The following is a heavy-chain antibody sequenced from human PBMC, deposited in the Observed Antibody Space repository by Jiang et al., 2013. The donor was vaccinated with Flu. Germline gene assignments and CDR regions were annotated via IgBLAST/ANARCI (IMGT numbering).Heavy chain of an antibody. D-gene: IGHD4-23*01. J-gene: IGHJ3*02. V-gene: IGHV4-59*08. CDR3: ARALYGGDAFDI. CDR2: IYYMGAP. Sequence: LEWIGYIYYMGAPTTTPPLKSRVTISVDTSKNQFSLKLSSVTAADTAVYYCARALYGGDAFDIWGQGTMVTVSS.